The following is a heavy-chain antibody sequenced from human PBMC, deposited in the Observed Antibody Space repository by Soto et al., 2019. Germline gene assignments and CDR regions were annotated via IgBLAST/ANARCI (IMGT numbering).Heavy chain of an antibody. J-gene: IGHJ6*02. D-gene: IGHD1-26*01. CDR1: GYSFTSYW. CDR3: ARLGGARPRPHYYYYGMDV. Sequence: PGESLKISCKGSGYSFTSYWIGWVRQMPGKGLEWMGIIYPGDSDTRYSPSFQGQVTISADKSISTAYLQWSSLKASDTAMYYCARLGGARPRPHYYYYGMDVWGQGTTVTVSS. V-gene: IGHV5-51*01. CDR2: IYPGDSDT.